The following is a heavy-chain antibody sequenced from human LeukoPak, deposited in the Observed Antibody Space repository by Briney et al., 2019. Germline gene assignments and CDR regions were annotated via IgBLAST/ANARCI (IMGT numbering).Heavy chain of an antibody. D-gene: IGHD2-2*01. J-gene: IGHJ4*02. V-gene: IGHV1-2*02. CDR3: ARVLPGPLQY. CDR1: GYTFIDKY. Sequence: GASVKVSCKASGYTFIDKYIHWVRQAPGRGLEGLGWLNPKSGYTNYAQKFQGGVTMTRDTASNPAYMGLSGMRSDDTAVYYCARVLPGPLQYWGPGTLITVSS. CDR2: LNPKSGYT.